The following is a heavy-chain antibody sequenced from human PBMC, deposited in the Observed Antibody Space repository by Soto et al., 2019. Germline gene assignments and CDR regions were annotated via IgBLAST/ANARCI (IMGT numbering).Heavy chain of an antibody. CDR3: AREGSYSAYNFAHGIQLWSFDF. D-gene: IGHD5-12*01. V-gene: IGHV4-4*07. CDR1: GGSINTFY. J-gene: IGHJ4*02. CDR2: IFSSGST. Sequence: SETLPCTCTVSGGSINTFYWSWVRQPAGKGLEWIGRIFSSGSTSFNPSLESRVAMSVDTSKNHFSLNLSSVTAADMAVYYCAREGSYSAYNFAHGIQLWSFDFWGQGALVSVS.